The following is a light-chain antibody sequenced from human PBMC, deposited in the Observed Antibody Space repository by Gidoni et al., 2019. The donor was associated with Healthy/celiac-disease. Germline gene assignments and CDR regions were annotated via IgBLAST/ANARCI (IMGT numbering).Light chain of an antibody. CDR1: SSNIGNNY. J-gene: IGLJ2*01. V-gene: IGLV1-51*01. CDR3: GTWDSSLSAVV. CDR2: DNN. Sequence: QSVLTQPPSVSAAPGQKVTIPCSGSSSNIGNNYVSWYQQLPGTAPKLPIYDNNKRPSGIPDRFSGSKSCTSATLGITGLQTGDEADYYCGTWDSSLSAVVFGGGTKLTVL.